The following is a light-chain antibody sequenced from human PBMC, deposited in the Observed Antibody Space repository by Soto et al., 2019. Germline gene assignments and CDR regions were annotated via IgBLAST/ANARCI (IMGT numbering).Light chain of an antibody. CDR3: QQYGSLSWT. J-gene: IGKJ1*01. CDR2: GAS. V-gene: IGKV3-20*01. CDR1: QNVDSNY. Sequence: EVVLTQCPGTLALSPGERATLSCRASQNVDSNYLAWYQQKPGQAPRIIIFGASGRATGIPDRFSGSGSGTDFTLTISRLEPEDFAVYYCQQYGSLSWTFGQGTTVDIK.